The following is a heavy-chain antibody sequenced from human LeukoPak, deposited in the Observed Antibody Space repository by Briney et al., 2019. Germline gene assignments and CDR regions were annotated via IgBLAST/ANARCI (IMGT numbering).Heavy chain of an antibody. Sequence: SETLSLTCTVSGGSISGYSWSWIRQPPGKGLEWTGYIYHSGSTYYNPSLKSRVTISVDRSKNQFSLKLSSVTAADTAVYYCARTSIAARRANAFDIWGQGTMVTVSS. CDR2: IYHSGST. CDR3: ARTSIAARRANAFDI. J-gene: IGHJ3*02. CDR1: GGSISGYS. D-gene: IGHD6-6*01. V-gene: IGHV4-30-2*01.